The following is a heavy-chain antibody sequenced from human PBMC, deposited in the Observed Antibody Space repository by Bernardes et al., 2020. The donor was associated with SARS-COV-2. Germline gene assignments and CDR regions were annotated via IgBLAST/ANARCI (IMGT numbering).Heavy chain of an antibody. CDR2: ISSDGDNT. V-gene: IGHV3-64D*06. Sequence: AGSLILSCSASGFTFSSYTIHWVRQAPGKGLEYVSAISSDGDNTFYADSVKGRFLISRDNSKNMLYLQMSSLRVEDTAIYYCVKGSVAVAGIDYWGQGTLVTVSS. CDR1: GFTFSSYT. D-gene: IGHD6-19*01. J-gene: IGHJ4*02. CDR3: VKGSVAVAGIDY.